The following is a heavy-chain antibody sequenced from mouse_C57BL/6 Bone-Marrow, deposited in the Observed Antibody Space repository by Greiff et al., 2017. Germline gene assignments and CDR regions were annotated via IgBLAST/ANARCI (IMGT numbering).Heavy chain of an antibody. V-gene: IGHV1-81*01. CDR1: GYTFTSYG. J-gene: IGHJ1*03. CDR3: ARDGGCLRYFDV. Sequence: QVQLQQSGAELARPGASVKLSCKASGYTFTSYGISWVKQRTGQGLEWIGEIYPRSGNTYYNEKFKGKDTLTADKSSSTAYMGLRSLTSEDSAVYFCARDGGCLRYFDVGGTGTTGTFSS. CDR2: IYPRSGNT. D-gene: IGHD2-10*01.